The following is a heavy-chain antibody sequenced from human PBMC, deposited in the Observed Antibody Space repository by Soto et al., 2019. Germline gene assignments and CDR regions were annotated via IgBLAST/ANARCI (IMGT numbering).Heavy chain of an antibody. V-gene: IGHV1-2*02. CDR3: AREYYYDSSAYYFSV. CDR2: INPNSGGT. J-gene: IGHJ4*01. CDR1: GYTFTGYY. Sequence: QVQLVQSGTEVKKPGASVKVSCKTSGYTFTGYYMHWVRQAPGQGLEWMGWINPNSGGTNYAQKFQGRLTMTSDTSISTAYMELSRLRSDDTAVYYCAREYYYDSSAYYFSVWGHGTLVTVSS. D-gene: IGHD3-22*01.